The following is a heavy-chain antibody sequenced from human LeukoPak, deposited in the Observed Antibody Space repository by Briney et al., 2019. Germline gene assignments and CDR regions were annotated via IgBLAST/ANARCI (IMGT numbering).Heavy chain of an antibody. CDR2: VYYDGRT. Sequence: PSETLSLTCTVSGYSISRGYFWDWIRQPPGKGLEWIGTVYYDGRTYYNPSVKSRATLSKDTSDNHFSLDLRPVTASDTAVYYCATGYSNGWTSDFDYWGQGILVTVSP. CDR1: GYSISRGYF. D-gene: IGHD6-19*01. V-gene: IGHV4-38-2*02. J-gene: IGHJ4*02. CDR3: ATGYSNGWTSDFDY.